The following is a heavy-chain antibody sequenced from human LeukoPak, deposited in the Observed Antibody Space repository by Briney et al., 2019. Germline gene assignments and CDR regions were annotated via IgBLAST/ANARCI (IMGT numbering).Heavy chain of an antibody. J-gene: IGHJ4*02. V-gene: IGHV3-33*01. D-gene: IGHD2-2*01. CDR2: IWYDGSNQ. Sequence: GGSLRLSCAASGFTFSTYGMHWVRQAPGKGLEWVAVIWYDGSNQYYADWVKGRFTISRDNSKNTLFLLMNSLRAEDTAVYYCARGGVCSSTSCYNDYWGQGTLVTVSS. CDR3: ARGGVCSSTSCYNDY. CDR1: GFTFSTYG.